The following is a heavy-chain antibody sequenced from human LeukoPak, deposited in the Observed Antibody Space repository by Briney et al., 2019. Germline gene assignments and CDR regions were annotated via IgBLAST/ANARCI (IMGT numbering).Heavy chain of an antibody. V-gene: IGHV3-11*01. D-gene: IGHD2-15*01. Sequence: GGSLRLSCAASGFTFSDYYMSWIRQAPGKGLEWGSYISSSGSTIYYADSVKGRFTISRDNAKNSLYLQMNSLRAEDTAVYYCARVACSGGSCYSVYYYGMDVWGQGTTVTVSS. CDR2: ISSSGSTI. J-gene: IGHJ6*02. CDR1: GFTFSDYY. CDR3: ARVACSGGSCYSVYYYGMDV.